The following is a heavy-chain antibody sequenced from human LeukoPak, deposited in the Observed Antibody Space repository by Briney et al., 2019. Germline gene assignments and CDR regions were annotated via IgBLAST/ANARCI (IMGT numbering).Heavy chain of an antibody. CDR1: GYTFTSYG. J-gene: IGHJ4*02. CDR3: ARAPHYYDSSGYYYVDY. CDR2: XXAYNGNT. D-gene: IGHD3-22*01. V-gene: IGHV1-18*01. Sequence: ASVKVSCKASGYTFTSYGISWVRQAPGQGLEXXXXXXAYNGNTNXAXXXXXXXXXTTDXSTSTAYMELRSLRSDDTAVYYCARAPHYYDSSGYYYVDYWGQGTLVTVSS.